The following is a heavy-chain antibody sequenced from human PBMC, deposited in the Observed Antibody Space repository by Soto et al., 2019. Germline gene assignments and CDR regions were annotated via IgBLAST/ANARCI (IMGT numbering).Heavy chain of an antibody. CDR2: INAGNGNT. V-gene: IGHV1-3*01. J-gene: IGHJ4*02. CDR3: ARAPAHHYDFWSGPSDY. Sequence: ASVKVSCKASGYTFTSYAMHWVRQAPGQRLEWMGWINAGNGNTKYSQKFQGRVTITRDTSASTAYMELSSLRSEDTAVYYCARAPAHHYDFWSGPSDYWGQGTLVTVSS. D-gene: IGHD3-3*01. CDR1: GYTFTSYA.